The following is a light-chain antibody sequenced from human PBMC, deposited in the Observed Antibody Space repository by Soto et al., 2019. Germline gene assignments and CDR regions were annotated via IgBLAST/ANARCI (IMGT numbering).Light chain of an antibody. CDR3: GTWDNSLRGHVV. J-gene: IGLJ2*01. Sequence: QSVLTQPPSVSAAPGQRVTISCSGSNSDIGSNYVSWYQHLPGTAPRLLIYDNNKRASGIPDRFSGSKSGTSATLDITGLQTGDEADYYCGTWDNSLRGHVVFGGGTKLTVL. CDR1: NSDIGSNY. CDR2: DNN. V-gene: IGLV1-51*01.